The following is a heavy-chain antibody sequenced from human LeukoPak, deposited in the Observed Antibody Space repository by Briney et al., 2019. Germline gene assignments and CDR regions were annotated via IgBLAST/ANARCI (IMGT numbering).Heavy chain of an antibody. CDR1: GFTFSNAW. V-gene: IGHV3-15*01. Sequence: GGSLGLSCAASGFTFSNAWMSWVRQAPGKGLEWVGRIKSKTDGGTTDYAAPVKGRFTISRDDSKNTLYLQMNSLKTEDTAVYYCTRVVVITTRNDYWGQGTLVTVSS. CDR2: IKSKTDGGTT. CDR3: TRVVVITTRNDY. J-gene: IGHJ4*02. D-gene: IGHD3-22*01.